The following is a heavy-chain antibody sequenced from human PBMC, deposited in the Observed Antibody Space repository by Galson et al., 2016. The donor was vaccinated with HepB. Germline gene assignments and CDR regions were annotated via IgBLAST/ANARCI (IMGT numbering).Heavy chain of an antibody. J-gene: IGHJ4*02. CDR1: GMTFSDSY. Sequence: SLRLSCATSGMTFSDSYMSWIRQPPGGGLEWVSYISSASATISYADSVRGRFTISRDNRRSLLFLEMNSLRAEDTALYYCANDQKPRGFDYWGQGTLVTVSS. V-gene: IGHV3-11*01. D-gene: IGHD3-10*01. CDR3: ANDQKPRGFDY. CDR2: ISSASATI.